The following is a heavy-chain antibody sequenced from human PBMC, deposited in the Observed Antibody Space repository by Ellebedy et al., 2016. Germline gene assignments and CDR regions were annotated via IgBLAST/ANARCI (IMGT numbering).Heavy chain of an antibody. Sequence: SVKVSXXASGGTFSSYAISWVRQAPGQGLEWMGRIIPILGIANYAQKFQGRVTITADKSTSTAYMELSSLRSEDTAVYYCARYCSGGSCYSEGYNWFDPWGQGTLVTVSS. V-gene: IGHV1-69*04. CDR3: ARYCSGGSCYSEGYNWFDP. CDR2: IIPILGIA. J-gene: IGHJ5*02. CDR1: GGTFSSYA. D-gene: IGHD2-15*01.